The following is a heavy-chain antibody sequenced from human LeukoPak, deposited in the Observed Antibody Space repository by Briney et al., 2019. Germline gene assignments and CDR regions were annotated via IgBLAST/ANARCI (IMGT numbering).Heavy chain of an antibody. J-gene: IGHJ4*02. D-gene: IGHD6-13*01. V-gene: IGHV3-48*03. CDR3: ARRAIAEGFDY. CDR2: ISSSGSTK. CDR1: GFTFSSYE. Sequence: PGGSLRLSCAASGFTFSSYEIHWVRQAPGKGLAWVSYISSSGSTKLYSDSVRGRFTISRDSAKNSLDLQMNSLRVEDTAVYYCARRAIAEGFDYWGQGTLVTVSS.